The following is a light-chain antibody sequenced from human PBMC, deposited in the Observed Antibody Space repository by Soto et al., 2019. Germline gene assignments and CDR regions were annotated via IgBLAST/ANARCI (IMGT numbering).Light chain of an antibody. Sequence: QSALTQPPSASGSPGQSVTISCTGISSDVGGYNYVSWYQQHPGKAPKLMIFDVSSRPSGVPDRFSGSKSGNTASLTVSGLQAEDEADYYCSSYAGSNNWGVFGTGTKVTVL. CDR1: SSDVGGYNY. CDR2: DVS. V-gene: IGLV2-8*01. CDR3: SSYAGSNNWGV. J-gene: IGLJ1*01.